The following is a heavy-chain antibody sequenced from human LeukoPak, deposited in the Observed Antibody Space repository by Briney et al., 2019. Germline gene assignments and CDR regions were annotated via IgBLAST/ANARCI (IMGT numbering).Heavy chain of an antibody. D-gene: IGHD5-12*01. V-gene: IGHV3-23*01. J-gene: IGHJ4*02. CDR1: GFTFNNCA. Sequence: PGGSLRPSCAASGFTFNNCAMTWVRQAPGKGLEWVSLVSGSGNSTFYADSVKGRFTISRDNSKNTLYLQMNNLRAEDTAVYYCAMGGDITTSQFDYWGQGTLVTVSS. CDR3: AMGGDITTSQFDY. CDR2: VSGSGNST.